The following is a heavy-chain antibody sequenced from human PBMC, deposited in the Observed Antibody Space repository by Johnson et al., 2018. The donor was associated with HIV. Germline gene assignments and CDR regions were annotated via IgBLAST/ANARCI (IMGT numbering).Heavy chain of an antibody. CDR3: LIRDAFDI. Sequence: QVQLVESGGGLVKPGGSLRLSCAASGFTFSNYAMHWVRQAPGKGLEWVSVIYSGGSTYYADSVKGRFTISRDNSKNTLYLQMNSLRAEDTAVYYCLIRDAFDIWGPGTLVTVSP. V-gene: IGHV3-NL1*01. J-gene: IGHJ3*02. CDR1: GFTFSNYA. CDR2: IYSGGST. D-gene: IGHD2-8*01.